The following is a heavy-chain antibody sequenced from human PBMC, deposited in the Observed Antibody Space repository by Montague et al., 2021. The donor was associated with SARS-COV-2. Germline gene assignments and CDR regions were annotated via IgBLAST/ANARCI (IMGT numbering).Heavy chain of an antibody. CDR2: IYYSGST. V-gene: IGHV4-59*01. CDR3: ARGFDS. Sequence: SETLSLTCTVSGGSISSYYWSWIRQPPGKGLEWIGYIYYSGSTNYNPSLKSRVTISVDTSKNQFSLKLNSLTAADTAVYYCARGFDSWGQGTLVTVSS. J-gene: IGHJ4*02. CDR1: GGSISSYY.